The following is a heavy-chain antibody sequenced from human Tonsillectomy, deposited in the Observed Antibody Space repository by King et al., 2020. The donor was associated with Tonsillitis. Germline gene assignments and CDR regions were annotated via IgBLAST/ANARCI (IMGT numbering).Heavy chain of an antibody. V-gene: IGHV3-30*18. Sequence: VQLVESGGGVVQPGRSLRLSCAASGFSFSIYGMHWVRQAPGKGLEWVAVISYDGSNQYYADSVKGRFTISRDNSKHTLYLQMNSLRAEDTAVYYCAKDTLAYCSSTSCYAEYGMDVWGQGTTVTVSS. CDR1: GFSFSIYG. CDR3: AKDTLAYCSSTSCYAEYGMDV. D-gene: IGHD2-2*01. J-gene: IGHJ6*02. CDR2: ISYDGSNQ.